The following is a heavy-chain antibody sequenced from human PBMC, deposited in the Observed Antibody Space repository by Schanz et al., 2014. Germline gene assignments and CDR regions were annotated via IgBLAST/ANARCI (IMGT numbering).Heavy chain of an antibody. V-gene: IGHV1-18*01. Sequence: QVQLVQSGGEVKTPGASVKVSCKASGYTFTSYGITWVRQAPGQGLEWMGYISGYNGNTNYAPKVQDRVTMTTDTSTSTAYMELRSLRSDDTAVYYCARGWGYDALTGYVFWGQGTLVTVS. CDR2: ISGYNGNT. CDR1: GYTFTSYG. CDR3: ARGWGYDALTGYVF. J-gene: IGHJ4*02. D-gene: IGHD3-9*01.